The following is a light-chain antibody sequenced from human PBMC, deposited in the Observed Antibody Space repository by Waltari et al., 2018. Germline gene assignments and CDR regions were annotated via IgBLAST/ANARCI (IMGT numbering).Light chain of an antibody. CDR3: QKCNSAPFT. Sequence: DIQMTQSPSSLSASVGDRVTITCRASQGIRDYVAWYQQKPGKVPKLLIFAASTLQSGVPSRFSGSGSGTEFTLTISSLQPKDVATYYCQKCNSAPFTFGPGTKVDIK. CDR1: QGIRDY. J-gene: IGKJ3*01. V-gene: IGKV1-27*01. CDR2: AAS.